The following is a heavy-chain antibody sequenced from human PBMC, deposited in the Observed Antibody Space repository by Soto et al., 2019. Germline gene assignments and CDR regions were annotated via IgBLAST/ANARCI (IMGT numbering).Heavy chain of an antibody. CDR2: INHSGST. Sequence: PSETLSLTCAVYGVSFSGYYWSLIRQPPGKGLEWIGEINHSGSTNYNPSLKSRVTISVDTSKNQFSLKLSSVTAADTAVYYCARARASSSWYYFDYWGQGTLVTVSS. V-gene: IGHV4-34*01. J-gene: IGHJ4*02. CDR1: GVSFSGYY. CDR3: ARARASSSWYYFDY. D-gene: IGHD6-13*01.